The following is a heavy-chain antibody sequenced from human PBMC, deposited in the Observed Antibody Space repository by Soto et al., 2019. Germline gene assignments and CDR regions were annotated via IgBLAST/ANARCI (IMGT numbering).Heavy chain of an antibody. Sequence: ASVKVSCKASGYTFTGYYRHWVRRAPGQGLEWMGWINPNSGGTNYAQKFQGRVTMTRDTSISTAYMELSRLRSDDTAVYYCARPSIAAAAPILYYYYGMDVFGQGTTVTFCS. V-gene: IGHV1-2*02. J-gene: IGHJ6*02. CDR2: INPNSGGT. CDR3: ARPSIAAAAPILYYYYGMDV. D-gene: IGHD6-13*01. CDR1: GYTFTGYY.